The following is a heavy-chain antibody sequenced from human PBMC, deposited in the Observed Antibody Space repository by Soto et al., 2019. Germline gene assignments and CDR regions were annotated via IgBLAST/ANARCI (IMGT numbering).Heavy chain of an antibody. J-gene: IGHJ4*02. CDR3: ARIERVAGPYYFDY. CDR1: GGSISSGGYY. D-gene: IGHD6-19*01. CDR2: IYYSGST. V-gene: IGHV4-61*08. Sequence: PSETLSLTCTVSGGSISSGGYYWSWIRQHPGKGLEWIGYIYYSGSTNYNPSLKSRVTISVDTSKNQFSLKLSSVTAADTAVYYCARIERVAGPYYFDYWGQGTLVTVSS.